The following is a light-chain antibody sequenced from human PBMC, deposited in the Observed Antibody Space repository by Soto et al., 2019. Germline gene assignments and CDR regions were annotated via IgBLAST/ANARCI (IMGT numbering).Light chain of an antibody. V-gene: IGKV3-15*01. CDR1: QSVSTN. Sequence: EIVMPHSPTPLSVSPGARATLSCRASQSVSTNLAWYPQKPGQVPSLLIYGASTRASGIPARFSGSGSGTEFTLTIGSLQSEDFAVYYCQQYSSSPSCGQGTRREIK. J-gene: IGKJ5*01. CDR2: GAS. CDR3: QQYSSSPS.